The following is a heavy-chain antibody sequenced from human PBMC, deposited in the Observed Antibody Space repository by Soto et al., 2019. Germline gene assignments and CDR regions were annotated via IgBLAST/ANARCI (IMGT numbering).Heavy chain of an antibody. CDR1: VGTFSSCA. CDR3: ARGRYSGDDYEFIAVAGYYYYGMDV. CDR2: IIPIFGTA. V-gene: IGHV1-69*13. D-gene: IGHD5-12*01. Sequence: AAMKVSCKASVGTFSSCAISWLRQAPVQGLEWMVGIIPIFGTANYAQKFQGRVTITADESTSTAYMELSILRSEDTAVYYCARGRYSGDDYEFIAVAGYYYYGMDVWGQGNKVTVSS. J-gene: IGHJ6*02.